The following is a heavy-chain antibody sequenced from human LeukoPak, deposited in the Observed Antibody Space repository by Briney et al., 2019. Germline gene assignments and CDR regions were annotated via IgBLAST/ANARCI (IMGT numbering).Heavy chain of an antibody. Sequence: PSETLSLTCTVSGGSISSSSYYWGWIRQPPGKGLEWIGSIYYSGSTYYNPSLKSRVTISVDTYKNQFSLKLSSVTAADTAVYYCARVEGRLTGTTYPLYYYYYMDVWGKGTTVTVSS. CDR2: IYYSGST. J-gene: IGHJ6*03. CDR1: GGSISSSSYY. D-gene: IGHD1-20*01. CDR3: ARVEGRLTGTTYPLYYYYYMDV. V-gene: IGHV4-39*07.